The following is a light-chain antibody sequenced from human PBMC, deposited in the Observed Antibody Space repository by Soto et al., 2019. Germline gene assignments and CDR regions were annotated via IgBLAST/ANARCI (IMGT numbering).Light chain of an antibody. Sequence: AIPVTQSPSSLSASVGDRVTITCRASQDIRGALAWYQQKPGKAPKLLIYDVSTLESGVPSRFSGSGSGTEFTLTISSLQPEDFGTSYCQQFNSYPITFGHGTRLDIK. CDR1: QDIRGA. J-gene: IGKJ5*01. V-gene: IGKV1-13*02. CDR2: DVS. CDR3: QQFNSYPIT.